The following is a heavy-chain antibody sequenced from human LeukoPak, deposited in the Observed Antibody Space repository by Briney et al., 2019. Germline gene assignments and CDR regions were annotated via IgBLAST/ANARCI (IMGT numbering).Heavy chain of an antibody. Sequence: GGSLRLSCAASGFTFSNYEMNWVRQAPGKGLERVSYISSSGSTKHYADSVKGRFTISRDNAKNSLYLQMNSLRAEDTAVYYCAREIRYCSGGSCYLFDYWGQGTLVTVSS. D-gene: IGHD2-15*01. CDR2: ISSSGSTK. J-gene: IGHJ4*02. V-gene: IGHV3-48*03. CDR3: AREIRYCSGGSCYLFDY. CDR1: GFTFSNYE.